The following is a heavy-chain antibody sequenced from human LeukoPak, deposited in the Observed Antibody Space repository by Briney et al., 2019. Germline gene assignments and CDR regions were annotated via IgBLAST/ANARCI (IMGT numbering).Heavy chain of an antibody. D-gene: IGHD2-2*01. J-gene: IGHJ4*02. Sequence: GGSLRLSCAAPGFTFSSYSMNWVRQAPGKGLEWVSSISSSSSYIYYADSVKGRFTISRDNAKNSLYLQINSLRAEDTAVYFCARDRWDIVVVPAAREIDYWGQGTLVTVSS. V-gene: IGHV3-21*01. CDR1: GFTFSSYS. CDR3: ARDRWDIVVVPAAREIDY. CDR2: ISSSSSYI.